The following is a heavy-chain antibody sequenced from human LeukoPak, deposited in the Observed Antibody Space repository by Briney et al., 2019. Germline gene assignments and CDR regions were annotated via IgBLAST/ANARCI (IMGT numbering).Heavy chain of an antibody. CDR1: GGSISSYY. V-gene: IGHV4-34*01. CDR3: ARKANGIAVAAN. J-gene: IGHJ4*02. Sequence: SETLSLTCTVSGGSISSYYWSWIRQPPGKGLEWIGEINHSGSTNYNPSLKSRVTISVDTSKNQFSLKLSSVTAADTAVYYCARKANGIAVAANWGQGTLVTVSS. D-gene: IGHD6-19*01. CDR2: INHSGST.